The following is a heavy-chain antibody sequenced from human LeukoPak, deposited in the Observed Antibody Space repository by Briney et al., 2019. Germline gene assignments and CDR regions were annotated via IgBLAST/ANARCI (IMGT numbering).Heavy chain of an antibody. CDR1: GYTFTSYG. J-gene: IGHJ5*02. CDR2: ISAYNGNT. V-gene: IGHV1-18*01. D-gene: IGHD5-24*01. CDR3: ARGYFTDGYNENWFDP. Sequence: ASVKVSCKASGYTFTSYGISWVRQAPGQGLEWMGWISAYNGNTNYAQKLQGRVTMTTDTSTSTAYMELRSLRSDDTAVYYCARGYFTDGYNENWFDPWGQGTLVTVSS.